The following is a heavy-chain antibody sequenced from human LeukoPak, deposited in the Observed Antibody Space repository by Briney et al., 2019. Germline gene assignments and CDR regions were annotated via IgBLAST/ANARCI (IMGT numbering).Heavy chain of an antibody. Sequence: PGGSLRLSCAASGFTFSSYEMNWVRQAPGKGLECISYISSSGSTIYYADSVKGRFTISRDNSKNTLYLQMNSLRAEDTAVYYCARDGWGYYDSSGYHDYWGQGTLVTVSS. J-gene: IGHJ4*02. D-gene: IGHD3-22*01. CDR2: ISSSGSTI. CDR3: ARDGWGYYDSSGYHDY. CDR1: GFTFSSYE. V-gene: IGHV3-48*03.